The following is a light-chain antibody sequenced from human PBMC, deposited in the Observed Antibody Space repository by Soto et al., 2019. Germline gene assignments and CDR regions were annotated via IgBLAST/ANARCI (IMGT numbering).Light chain of an antibody. CDR1: QSISSY. CDR2: AAS. CDR3: QQSYSTPYT. V-gene: IGKV1-39*01. J-gene: IGKJ2*01. Sequence: DIQMTQSPSSLSASVGDRVTITCLASQSISSYLNWYQQKPGKAPKPLIYAASSLQSGVPSRFSGSGSGTDCTLTISSLQPEDFATYYCQQSYSTPYTFGQGTKLEIK.